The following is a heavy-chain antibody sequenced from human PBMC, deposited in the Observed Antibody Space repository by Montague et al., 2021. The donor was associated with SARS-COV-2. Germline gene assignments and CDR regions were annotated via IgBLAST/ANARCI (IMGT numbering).Heavy chain of an antibody. V-gene: IGHV4-59*12. CDR3: ARWLEYYDSPYYYYAMDV. D-gene: IGHD3-3*01. J-gene: IGHJ6*04. Sequence: TDYNPSLKSRVTISIDTSKNQFSLKLSSVTAGDTAVYYGARWLEYYDSPYYYYAMDVWGKGTTGTGSA. CDR2: T.